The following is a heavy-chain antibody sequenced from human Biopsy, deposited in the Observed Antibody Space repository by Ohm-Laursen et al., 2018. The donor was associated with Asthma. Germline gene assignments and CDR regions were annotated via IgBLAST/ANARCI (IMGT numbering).Heavy chain of an antibody. CDR1: GGTFNTYV. CDR2: INSVFGTT. V-gene: IGHV1-69*01. D-gene: IGHD2-2*01. CDR3: ARKAGSCISRTCYSLDF. Sequence: SSVKVSCKSLGGTFNTYVIGWARQAPRQGLGSLGVINSVFGTTTYPQKFQDRVTITADDSTSTVYMELSSLRSEDTAVYYCARKAGSCISRTCYSLDFWGQGTLVTVSS. J-gene: IGHJ4*02.